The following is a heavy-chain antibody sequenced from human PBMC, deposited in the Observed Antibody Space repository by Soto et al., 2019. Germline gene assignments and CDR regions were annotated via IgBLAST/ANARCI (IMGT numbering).Heavy chain of an antibody. CDR1: GFTFSSYA. Sequence: GGSLRLSCAASGFTFSSYAMHWIRQAPGKGLEWVAVISYDGSNKYYADSVKGRFTISRDNSKNTLYLQMNSLRAEDTAVYYCARDSYCGGDCFPAEYFQHWGQGTLVTVSS. D-gene: IGHD2-21*02. CDR3: ARDSYCGGDCFPAEYFQH. V-gene: IGHV3-30-3*01. CDR2: ISYDGSNK. J-gene: IGHJ1*01.